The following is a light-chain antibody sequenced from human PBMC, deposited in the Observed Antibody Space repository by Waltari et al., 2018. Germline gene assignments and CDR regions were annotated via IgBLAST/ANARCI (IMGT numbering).Light chain of an antibody. CDR3: CSYAGSYTLV. CDR2: DVS. Sequence: QSALTQPRSVSGSPGQSATIPCPGTSSDVGGYHHVSCYQQHPGKAPKLMSYDVSKRPSGVPDRFSGSKSGNAASLTISGLQAEDEADYYCCSYAGSYTLVFGGGTKLTVL. CDR1: SSDVGGYHH. V-gene: IGLV2-11*01. J-gene: IGLJ2*01.